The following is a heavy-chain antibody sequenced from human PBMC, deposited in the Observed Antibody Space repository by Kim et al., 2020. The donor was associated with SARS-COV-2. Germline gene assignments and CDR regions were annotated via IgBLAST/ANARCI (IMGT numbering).Heavy chain of an antibody. J-gene: IGHJ6*03. D-gene: IGHD1-26*01. CDR2: IDHSGTT. CDR1: GESLIGYY. Sequence: SETLSLTCGVYGESLIGYYWTWIRQPPGKGLEWIGEIDHSGTTSYNPSLKSRATISLATSEKQLSLWLNSVTDADTAVYYCARSGAPATASYYYIMDVWG. CDR3: ARSGAPATASYYYIMDV. V-gene: IGHV4-34*01.